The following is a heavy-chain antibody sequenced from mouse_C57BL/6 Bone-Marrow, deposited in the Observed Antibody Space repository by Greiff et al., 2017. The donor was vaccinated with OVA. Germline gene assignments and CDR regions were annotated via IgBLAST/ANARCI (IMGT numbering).Heavy chain of an antibody. CDR2: ISYDGSN. D-gene: IGHD2-3*01. V-gene: IGHV3-6*01. CDR3: ARDGGYSPWYFDV. CDR1: GYSITSGYY. Sequence: VQLKESGPGLVKPSQSLSLTCSVTGYSITSGYYWNWIRQFPGNKLEWMGYISYDGSNNYNPSLKNRISITRDTSKNQFFLKLNSVTTEDTATYYCARDGGYSPWYFDVWGTGTTVTVSS. J-gene: IGHJ1*03.